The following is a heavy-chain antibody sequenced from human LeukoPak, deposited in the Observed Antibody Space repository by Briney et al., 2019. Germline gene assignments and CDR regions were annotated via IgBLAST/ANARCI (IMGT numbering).Heavy chain of an antibody. J-gene: IGHJ5*02. V-gene: IGHV3-23*01. D-gene: IGHD2-2*01. CDR3: ALCRSMGWFDP. CDR2: ISGSGGST. CDR1: GFTFSSYA. Sequence: GGSLRLSCAASGFTFSSYAMSWVRQAPGKGLEWVSAISGSGGSTYYADSVKGRFTISRDNSKDTLYLQMNSLRAEDTAVYYCALCRSMGWFDPWGQGTLVTVSS.